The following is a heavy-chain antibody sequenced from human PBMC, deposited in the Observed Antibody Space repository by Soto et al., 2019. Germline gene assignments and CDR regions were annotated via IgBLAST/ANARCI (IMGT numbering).Heavy chain of an antibody. V-gene: IGHV4-4*02. J-gene: IGHJ5*02. CDR2: IYHSGST. CDR3: ARAYSGNWFGFDT. D-gene: IGHD1-26*01. CDR1: GGSISTTNW. Sequence: QVQLQESGPGLVKPSGTLSLTCAVSGGSISTTNWWSWVRQPPGKGLEWIGEIYHSGSTNYNPSLKSRVTMSVDKSKNHFTLKLTSVTAADTAVYYCARAYSGNWFGFDTWGQGILVTVSS.